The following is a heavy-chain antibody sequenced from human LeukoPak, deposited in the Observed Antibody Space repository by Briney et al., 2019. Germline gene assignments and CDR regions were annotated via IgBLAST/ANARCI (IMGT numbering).Heavy chain of an antibody. Sequence: ASVKVSCKASGGTFSTYAISWVRQAPGQGLEWMGGIIPILATANYAQKFQGRVTITADESTSTAYMELSSLRSEDTAVYYCARDRRGDSSSWANAFDIWGQGTMVTVSS. CDR2: IIPILATA. J-gene: IGHJ3*02. V-gene: IGHV1-69*13. CDR1: GGTFSTYA. D-gene: IGHD6-13*01. CDR3: ARDRRGDSSSWANAFDI.